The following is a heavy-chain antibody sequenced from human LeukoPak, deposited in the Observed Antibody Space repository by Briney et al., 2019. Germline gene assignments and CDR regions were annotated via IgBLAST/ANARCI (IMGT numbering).Heavy chain of an antibody. CDR1: GGSISSSSYY. V-gene: IGHV4-39*07. J-gene: IGHJ4*02. CDR3: ARGFDTGSGYLGY. CDR2: IYYSGST. D-gene: IGHD3-22*01. Sequence: SETLSLTCTVSGGSISSSSYYWGWIRQPPGKGLEWIGSIYYSGSTYYNPSLKSRVTISVDTSKNQFSLKLSSVTAADTAVYYCARGFDTGSGYLGYWGQGTLVTVSS.